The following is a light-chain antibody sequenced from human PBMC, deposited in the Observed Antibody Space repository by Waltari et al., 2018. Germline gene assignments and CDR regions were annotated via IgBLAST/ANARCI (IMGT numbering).Light chain of an antibody. CDR3: TSFTSRSTWV. V-gene: IGLV2-14*01. CDR1: SSDVGAYNF. J-gene: IGLJ3*02. Sequence: QSALTQPVSVSESPGQSITISCTGTSSDVGAYNFVSWYQQHPGKAPKLMIYEVSNRPSGVSSRFPASKSGNTASLTISGLQAEDEADYYCTSFTSRSTWVFGGGTKLTVL. CDR2: EVS.